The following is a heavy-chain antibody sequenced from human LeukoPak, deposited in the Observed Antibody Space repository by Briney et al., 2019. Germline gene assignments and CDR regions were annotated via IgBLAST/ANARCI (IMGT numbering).Heavy chain of an antibody. Sequence: GGSLRLSCATSGFTFSNAWMNWVRQAPGKGLEWLGRIKRETDGGTIDYAAPVKGRFTISRDDSRNTLYLQMDSLKIEDTAVYYCTTDRYYDNSELQFQHWGQGTLVTVSS. CDR3: TTDRYYDNSELQFQH. D-gene: IGHD3-22*01. V-gene: IGHV3-15*07. CDR1: GFTFSNAW. CDR2: IKRETDGGTI. J-gene: IGHJ1*01.